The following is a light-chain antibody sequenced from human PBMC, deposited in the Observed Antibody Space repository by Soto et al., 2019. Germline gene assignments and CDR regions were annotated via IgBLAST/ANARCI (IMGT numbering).Light chain of an antibody. CDR2: GAS. CDR1: QSVSSN. V-gene: IGKV3-15*01. CDR3: QQYNNWPPWT. Sequence: EIVMTQSPATLSVSPGERATLSCRASQSVSSNLALYQQKPGQAPRLLIYGASTRATGIPARFSGSGSGTEFTLTISSLLSEDFAVYYCQQYNNWPPWTFGQGTKVDIK. J-gene: IGKJ1*01.